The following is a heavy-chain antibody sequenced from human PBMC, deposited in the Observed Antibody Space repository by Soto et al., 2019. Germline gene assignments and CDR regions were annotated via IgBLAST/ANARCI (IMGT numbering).Heavy chain of an antibody. Sequence: GGSLRLSCAASGFTFSSYWMSWVRQAPGKGLEWVANIKQDGGKKYYVDSVKGLFTISRDNAKNSLYLQMNSLRAEDTAVYYCARGRGYCSSTSCHSTNYYYYGMDVWGQGTTVTVSS. V-gene: IGHV3-7*01. J-gene: IGHJ6*02. CDR2: IKQDGGKK. CDR3: ARGRGYCSSTSCHSTNYYYYGMDV. CDR1: GFTFSSYW. D-gene: IGHD2-2*01.